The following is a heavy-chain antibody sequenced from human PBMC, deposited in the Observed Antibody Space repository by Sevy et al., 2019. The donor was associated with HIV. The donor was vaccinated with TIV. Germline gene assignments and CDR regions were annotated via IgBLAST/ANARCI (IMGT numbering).Heavy chain of an antibody. Sequence: GGSLRLSCAASGFTFSNYWMSWVRQAPGKGLEGVANIKQDGSQKYYVDSVKGRFIISRDNARNSRFLQMNSLRAEDTAVYYCGTFKEVGWGQGTLVTVSS. V-gene: IGHV3-7*01. CDR3: GTFKEVG. J-gene: IGHJ4*02. D-gene: IGHD1-26*01. CDR2: IKQDGSQK. CDR1: GFTFSNYW.